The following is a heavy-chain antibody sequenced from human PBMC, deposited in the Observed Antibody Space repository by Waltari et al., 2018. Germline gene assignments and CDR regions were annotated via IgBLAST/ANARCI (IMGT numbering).Heavy chain of an antibody. J-gene: IGHJ4*02. D-gene: IGHD2-15*01. CDR2: YYYSAGT. CDR3: ESGWFYYFDY. V-gene: IGHV4-31*11. Sequence: VQLQESCPGLVRPSQTLALTCAVSGGAIGSSGSDWRWNGQHPGKGLEWIGYYYYSAGTYYYPSPNSRVNTSVEPSQKQCCLRPSDATAADTAVYYCESGWFYYFDYWGQGTLVTVSS. CDR1: GGAIGSSGSD.